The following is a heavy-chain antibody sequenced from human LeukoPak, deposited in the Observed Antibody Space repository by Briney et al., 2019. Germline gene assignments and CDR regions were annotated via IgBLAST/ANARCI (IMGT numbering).Heavy chain of an antibody. Sequence: GGSLRLPCAASGFTFSSYSMNWVRQAPGKGLEWVSSISSSSSYIYYADSVKGRFTISRDNAKNSLYLQMNSLRAEDTAVYYCARRLRIDAFDIWGQGTMVTVSS. CDR1: GFTFSSYS. V-gene: IGHV3-21*01. J-gene: IGHJ3*02. CDR2: ISSSSSYI. CDR3: ARRLRIDAFDI. D-gene: IGHD4-17*01.